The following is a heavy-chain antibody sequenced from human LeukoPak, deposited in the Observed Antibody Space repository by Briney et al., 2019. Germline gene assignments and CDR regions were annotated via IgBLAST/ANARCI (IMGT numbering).Heavy chain of an antibody. CDR2: INPNSGGT. D-gene: IGHD6-19*01. CDR3: ARVGLGSGWFNFDY. J-gene: IGHJ4*02. Sequence: GASVKVSCKASGYTFTGYYMHWVRQAPGQGLEWMGWINPNSGGTNYAQKFQGRVTMTRDTSISTAYMELSRLRSDDTAVYYCARVGLGSGWFNFDYWGQGTLVTVSS. V-gene: IGHV1-2*02. CDR1: GYTFTGYY.